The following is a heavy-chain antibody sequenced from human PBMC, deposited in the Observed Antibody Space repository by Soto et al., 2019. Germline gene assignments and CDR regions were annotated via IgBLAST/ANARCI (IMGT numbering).Heavy chain of an antibody. V-gene: IGHV3-23*01. CDR1: GFTFSSYA. Sequence: GGSLRLCCAASGFTFSSYAMSWVRQAPGKGLEWVSAISGSGGSTYYADSVKGRFTISRDNSKNTLYLQMNSLRAEDTAVYYCAKDDGYSYGYYWGQGTLVTVSS. CDR3: AKDDGYSYGYY. D-gene: IGHD5-18*01. CDR2: ISGSGGST. J-gene: IGHJ4*02.